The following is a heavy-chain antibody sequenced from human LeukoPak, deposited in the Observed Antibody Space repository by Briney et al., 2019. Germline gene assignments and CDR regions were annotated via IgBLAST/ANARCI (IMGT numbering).Heavy chain of an antibody. CDR1: GFTFSSYD. CDR2: ISSSGATV. D-gene: IGHD6-19*01. Sequence: GGSLRLSCAASGFTFSSYDMNWVRQAPGKGLEWISYISSSGATVYYADSVKGRFTISRDNAKNSLYLQMNSLRAEDTAVYYCAKGKDSVAGATNDYWGQGTLVTVSS. V-gene: IGHV3-48*03. CDR3: AKGKDSVAGATNDY. J-gene: IGHJ4*02.